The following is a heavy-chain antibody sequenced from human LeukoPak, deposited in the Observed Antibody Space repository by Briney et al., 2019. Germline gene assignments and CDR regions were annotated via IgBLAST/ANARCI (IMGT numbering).Heavy chain of an antibody. V-gene: IGHV3-30-3*01. D-gene: IGHD3-3*01. J-gene: IGHJ4*02. Sequence: GRSLRLSCAASGFTFGSYAMHWVRQAPGKGLEWVAVISYDGSNKYYADSVKGRFTISRDDSKNTLYLQMNSLRAEDTAVYYCARVRVLRNIDYWGQGTLVTVSS. CDR1: GFTFGSYA. CDR3: ARVRVLRNIDY. CDR2: ISYDGSNK.